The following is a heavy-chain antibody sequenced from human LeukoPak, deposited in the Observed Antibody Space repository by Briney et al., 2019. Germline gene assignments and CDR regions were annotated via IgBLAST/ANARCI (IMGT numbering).Heavy chain of an antibody. CDR2: INPSGGTT. J-gene: IGHJ4*02. Sequence: ASVKVSCKASGYTFTGYYIHRVRQAPGQGLEWMGIINPSGGTTNYAQKFQGRVTMTRDTSTSTVYMELSSLRSEDTAVYYCAREISSSGLNDWGQGTLVTVSS. D-gene: IGHD6-6*01. CDR3: AREISSSGLND. CDR1: GYTFTGYY. V-gene: IGHV1-46*01.